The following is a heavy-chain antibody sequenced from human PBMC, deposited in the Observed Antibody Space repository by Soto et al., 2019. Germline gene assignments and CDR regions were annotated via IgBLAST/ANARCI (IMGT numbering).Heavy chain of an antibody. CDR2: ITGSGRTT. D-gene: IGHD3-22*01. CDR1: GFTFSSYA. V-gene: IGHV3-23*01. CDR3: AKDSYYYDSSGDYYENSGAFDI. Sequence: EVQLLESGGGLVQPGGSLRLSCAASGFTFSSYAMSWVHQAPGKGLEWVSGITGSGRTTYYADSVKGRFTISRDNSENTLYLQMNSQRADDTAVFYCAKDSYYYDSSGDYYENSGAFDIWGQGTMVTVSS. J-gene: IGHJ3*02.